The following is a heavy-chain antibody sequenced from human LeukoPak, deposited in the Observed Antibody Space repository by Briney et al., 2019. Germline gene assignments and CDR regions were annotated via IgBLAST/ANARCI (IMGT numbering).Heavy chain of an antibody. CDR1: GFTFSSYA. CDR3: AKDRNPPLVCSSTSCRRYYFDY. CDR2: ISYDGSNK. J-gene: IGHJ4*02. D-gene: IGHD2-2*01. Sequence: GGSLRLSCAASGFTFSSYAMHWVRQAPGKGLEWVAVISYDGSNKYYADSVKGRFTISRDNSKNTLYLQMNSLRAEDTAVYYCAKDRNPPLVCSSTSCRRYYFDYWGQGTLVTVSS. V-gene: IGHV3-30-3*01.